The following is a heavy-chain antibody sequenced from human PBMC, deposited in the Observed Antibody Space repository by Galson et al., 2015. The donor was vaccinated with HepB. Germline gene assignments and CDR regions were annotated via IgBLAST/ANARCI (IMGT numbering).Heavy chain of an antibody. CDR3: ARESYYDFWRPDY. CDR1: GGSISSGDYY. Sequence: QVQLQESGPGLVKPSQTLSLTCTVSGGSISSGDYYWSWIRQPPGKGLEWIGRIYTSGATNYNPSLKSRVTMSVDTSKNQFSLKLNSVTAADTAVYYCARESYYDFWRPDYWGQGALVTVSS. J-gene: IGHJ4*02. V-gene: IGHV4-61*02. D-gene: IGHD3-3*01. CDR2: IYTSGAT.